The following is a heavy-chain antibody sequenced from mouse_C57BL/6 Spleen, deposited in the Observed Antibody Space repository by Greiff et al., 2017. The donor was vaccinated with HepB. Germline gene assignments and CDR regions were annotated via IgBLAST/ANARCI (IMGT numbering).Heavy chain of an antibody. D-gene: IGHD1-1*01. CDR3: ARSLLTTVVFDY. J-gene: IGHJ2*01. CDR1: GYTFTDYN. V-gene: IGHV1-22*01. CDR2: TNPNNGGT. Sequence: EVQLVESGPELVKPGASVKMSCKASGYTFTDYNMHWVKQSHGKSLEWIGYTNPNNGGTSYNQKFKGKATLTVNKSSSTAYMELRSLTSEDSAVYYCARSLLTTVVFDYWGQGTTLTVSS.